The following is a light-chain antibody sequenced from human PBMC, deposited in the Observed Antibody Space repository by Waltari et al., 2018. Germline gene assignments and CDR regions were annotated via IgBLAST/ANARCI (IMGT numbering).Light chain of an antibody. CDR1: SSDDGDHNY. V-gene: IGLV2-11*01. CDR3: CSYAGSYVI. J-gene: IGLJ2*01. CDR2: DGN. Sequence: QSGLTQPRPVSGSPGQSVTISCTGISSDDGDHNYVSWYQQHPGKAPKLMIYDGNKRPSGVPDRFSGSKSANTASLTISGLQAEDEADYSCCSYAGSYVIFGEGTKLTVL.